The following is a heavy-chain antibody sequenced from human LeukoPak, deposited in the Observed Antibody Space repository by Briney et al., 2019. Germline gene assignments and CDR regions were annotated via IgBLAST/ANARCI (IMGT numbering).Heavy chain of an antibody. D-gene: IGHD5-18*01. CDR1: GFTFSSYA. CDR3: AKDRRQLWSSYYFDY. J-gene: IGHJ4*02. CDR2: ISGSGGST. Sequence: GGSLRLPCAASGFTFSSYAMSWVRQAPGKGLEWVSAISGSGGSTYYADSVKGRFTISRDNSKNTLYLQMNSLRAEDTAVYYCAKDRRQLWSSYYFDYWGQGTLVTVSS. V-gene: IGHV3-23*01.